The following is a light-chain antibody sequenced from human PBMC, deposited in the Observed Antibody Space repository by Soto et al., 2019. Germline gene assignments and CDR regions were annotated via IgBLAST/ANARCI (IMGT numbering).Light chain of an antibody. CDR2: KAS. V-gene: IGKV1-5*03. CDR3: LQYNTYPLT. J-gene: IGKJ4*01. CDR1: QSISTW. Sequence: DIQMTQSPSTLSASVGDRVTITCRASQSISTWLAWYQQKPGKAPKLLIYKASSLEGGVPSRFSGSESGTEFNITISSLQPDDFGTYYCLQYNTYPLTFGGGTTVEIK.